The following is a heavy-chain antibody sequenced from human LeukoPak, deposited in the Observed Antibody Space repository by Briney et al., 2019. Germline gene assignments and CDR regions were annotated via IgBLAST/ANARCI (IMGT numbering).Heavy chain of an antibody. D-gene: IGHD3-10*01. CDR1: GFTFSSYA. V-gene: IGHV3-30*04. CDR3: AKDFGRGDNIDY. Sequence: GRSLRLSCAASGFTFSSYAMHWVRQAPGKGLEWVAVISYDGSNKYYADSVKGRFTISRDNSKNTLYLQMNSLRAEDTAVYYCAKDFGRGDNIDYWGQGTLVTVSS. J-gene: IGHJ4*02. CDR2: ISYDGSNK.